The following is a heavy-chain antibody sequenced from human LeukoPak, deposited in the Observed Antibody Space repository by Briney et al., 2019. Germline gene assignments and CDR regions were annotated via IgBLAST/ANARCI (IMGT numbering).Heavy chain of an antibody. J-gene: IGHJ4*02. CDR1: GFTVSSNY. V-gene: IGHV4-59*02. CDR3: ARGLRYRPDY. CDR2: IYYSGST. D-gene: IGHD5-18*01. Sequence: GSLRLSCAASGFTVSSNYMSWIRQPPGKGLEWIGYIYYSGSTNYNPSLKSRVTISVDTSKNQFSLKLSSVTAADTAVYYCARGLRYRPDYWGQGTLVTVSS.